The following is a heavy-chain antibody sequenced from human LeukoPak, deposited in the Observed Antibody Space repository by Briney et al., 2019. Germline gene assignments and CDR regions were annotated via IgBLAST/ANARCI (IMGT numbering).Heavy chain of an antibody. CDR1: GVTFSSYA. V-gene: IGHV3-23*01. J-gene: IGHJ4*02. D-gene: IGHD4-17*01. Sequence: GGSLRLSCAASGVTFSSYAMSWVRQAPGKGLEWVSHITGSGGRTYYADSVKGRFTISRDNSKNTLHLQMNSLRAEDTAVYYRARGVGDYGDYWFDYWGQGTLVTVSS. CDR3: ARGVGDYGDYWFDY. CDR2: ITGSGGRT.